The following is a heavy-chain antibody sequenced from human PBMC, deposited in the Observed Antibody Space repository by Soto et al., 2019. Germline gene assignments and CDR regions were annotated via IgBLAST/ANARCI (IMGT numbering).Heavy chain of an antibody. CDR3: ARDVAMPTGLGLGY. CDR1: GFAFTNYG. Sequence: GGSLRLSCAASGFAFTNYGIHWVRQAPGKGLAWVAHISNDGSKKFYGDSVKGRFTISRDNSENTVYLQMTSLRPDDTAVFYCARDVAMPTGLGLGYWGQGTLVTVSS. CDR2: ISNDGSKK. V-gene: IGHV3-30*03. J-gene: IGHJ4*02. D-gene: IGHD6-19*01.